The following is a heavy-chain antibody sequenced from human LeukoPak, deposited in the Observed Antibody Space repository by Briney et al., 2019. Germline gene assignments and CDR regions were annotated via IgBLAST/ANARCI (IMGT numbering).Heavy chain of an antibody. V-gene: IGHV1-2*02. Sequence: ASVKVSCKTSGYTFSAFYIHWVRQAPGQGPEWMGWINPDSGGSEYGQKFQGRVTFTSDTSSTTVYMEVRSLKSDDTAVYYCARDMTGGIWARATSFDHWGQGTLVTVSS. D-gene: IGHD1-14*01. CDR2: INPDSGGS. J-gene: IGHJ4*02. CDR3: ARDMTGGIWARATSFDH. CDR1: GYTFSAFY.